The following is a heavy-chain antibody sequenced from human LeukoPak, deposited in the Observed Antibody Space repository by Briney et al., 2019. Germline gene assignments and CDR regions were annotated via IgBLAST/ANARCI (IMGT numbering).Heavy chain of an antibody. CDR3: ARAPATYYYGSGSYRGAFDI. V-gene: IGHV1-18*01. Sequence: ASVKVSCKASGYTFTIYGISWVRQAPGQGLEWMGWISAYNGNTNYAQKLQGRVTMTTDTSTSTAYMELRSLRSDDTAVYYCARAPATYYYGSGSYRGAFDIWGQGTMVTVSS. CDR1: GYTFTIYG. J-gene: IGHJ3*02. CDR2: ISAYNGNT. D-gene: IGHD3-10*01.